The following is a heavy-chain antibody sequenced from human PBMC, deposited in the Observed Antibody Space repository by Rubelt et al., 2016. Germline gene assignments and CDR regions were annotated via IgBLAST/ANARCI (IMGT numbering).Heavy chain of an antibody. Sequence: QVQLQQWGAGLLKPSETLSLTCAVYGGSFSGYYWSWIRQPPGKGLEWIGEINHSGSPNYNPSLKSRVTISVDTSKNQCSLKLSSVTAADTAVYDCARGLARAAAAPRRLWFDPWGQGTLVTVSS. CDR2: INHSGSP. J-gene: IGHJ5*02. CDR3: ARGLARAAAAPRRLWFDP. CDR1: GGSFSGYY. V-gene: IGHV4-34*01. D-gene: IGHD6-13*01.